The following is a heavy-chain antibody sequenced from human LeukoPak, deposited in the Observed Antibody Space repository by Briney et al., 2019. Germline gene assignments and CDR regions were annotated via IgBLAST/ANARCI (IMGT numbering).Heavy chain of an antibody. CDR1: GFTFSSYG. CDR3: AKDSGSGDCAFDC. Sequence: PGRSLRLSCAASGFTFSSYGMHWVRQAPGKGLEWVGFTWNHGNNQGYADSVKGRFTISRDNSKNTLYLQMNSLRTEDTAVYYCAKDSGSGDCAFDCWGQGTLVTVSS. CDR2: TWNHGNNQ. V-gene: IGHV3-30*02. J-gene: IGHJ4*02. D-gene: IGHD2-21*02.